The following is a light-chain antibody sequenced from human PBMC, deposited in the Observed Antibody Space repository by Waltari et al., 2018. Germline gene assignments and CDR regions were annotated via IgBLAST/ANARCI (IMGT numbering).Light chain of an antibody. CDR2: DAS. CDR3: QEHVTYWA. V-gene: IGKV1-5*01. CDR1: QGISSW. J-gene: IGKJ1*01. Sequence: DIQMTQSPSSVSASVGDRVTITCRASQGISSWLAWYQQKPGKAPKLLIYDASSLESGVPSRFSGSGSGTEFTLTISSLQPDDFATYYCQEHVTYWAFGQGTKVEMK.